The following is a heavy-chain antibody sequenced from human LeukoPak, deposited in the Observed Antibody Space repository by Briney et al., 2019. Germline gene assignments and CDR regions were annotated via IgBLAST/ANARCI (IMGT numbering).Heavy chain of an antibody. J-gene: IGHJ4*02. Sequence: KPGGSLRLSCAASGFTFSSYSVNWVRQAPGKGLEWVSSISSSSSYIYYADSVKGRFTISRDNAKNSLYLQMNSLRAEDTAVYYCARVVLNGYYFDYWGQGTLVTVSS. D-gene: IGHD3-9*01. CDR2: ISSSSSYI. CDR1: GFTFSSYS. V-gene: IGHV3-21*01. CDR3: ARVVLNGYYFDY.